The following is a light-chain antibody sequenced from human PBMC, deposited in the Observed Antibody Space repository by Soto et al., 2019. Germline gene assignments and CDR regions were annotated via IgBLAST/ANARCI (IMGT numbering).Light chain of an antibody. CDR2: GIF. CDR3: EQYSNSPRT. J-gene: IGKJ1*01. CDR1: QTISSDY. Sequence: ENVLTQSPGTLSLSPGERATISCRATQTISSDYLAWYQQKPGQAPRLLIYGIFNRATGIPDRFSASGSGTDFTLTISRLEPEDFEVYYCEQYSNSPRTFGQGTKVDIK. V-gene: IGKV3-20*01.